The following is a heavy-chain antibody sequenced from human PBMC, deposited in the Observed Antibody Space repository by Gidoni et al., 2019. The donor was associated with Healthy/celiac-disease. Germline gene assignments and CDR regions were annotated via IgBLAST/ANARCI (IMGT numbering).Heavy chain of an antibody. Sequence: QVQLQESGPGLVKPSETLSLTCPVSGCSISSYYWSWIRQPPGKGLEWIGYIYYSGSTNYNPALKSRVTISVDTSKNQFSLKLSAVTAADTAVYYCARSPKPYSSGWTEYFQHWGQGTLVTVSS. V-gene: IGHV4-59*01. CDR3: ARSPKPYSSGWTEYFQH. D-gene: IGHD6-19*01. CDR1: GCSISSYY. CDR2: IYYSGST. J-gene: IGHJ1*01.